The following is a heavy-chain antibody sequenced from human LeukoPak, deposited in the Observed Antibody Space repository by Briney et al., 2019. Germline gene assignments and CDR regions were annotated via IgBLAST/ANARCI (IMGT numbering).Heavy chain of an antibody. CDR3: AKDDSYGLDY. Sequence: GGSLRLSCAASGFTFSSYGMHWVRQDPGKGLEWVAVISYDGSNKYYADSVKGRFTISRDNSKNTLYLQMNSLRAEDTAVYYCAKDDSYGLDYWGQGTLVTVSS. V-gene: IGHV3-30*18. CDR1: GFTFSSYG. J-gene: IGHJ4*02. CDR2: ISYDGSNK. D-gene: IGHD5-18*01.